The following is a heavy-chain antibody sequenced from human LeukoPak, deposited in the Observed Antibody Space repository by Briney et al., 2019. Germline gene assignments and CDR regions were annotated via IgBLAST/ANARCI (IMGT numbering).Heavy chain of an antibody. Sequence: SETLSLTSSISGGSIISGGYSWSCFRQPPGKGLDWIGYIYYSGSTNYNPSLKSRVTISVDTSKNQFSLKLSSVTAADTAVYYCARRGGSPRSRFDPWGQGTLVTVSS. V-gene: IGHV4-61*08. J-gene: IGHJ5*02. CDR3: ARRGGSPRSRFDP. CDR2: IYYSGST. CDR1: GGSIISGGYS. D-gene: IGHD1-26*01.